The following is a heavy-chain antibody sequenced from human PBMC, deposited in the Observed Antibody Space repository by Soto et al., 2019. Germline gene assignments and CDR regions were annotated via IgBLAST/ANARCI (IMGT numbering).Heavy chain of an antibody. CDR1: GGTFSSYA. Sequence: EASVKVSCKASGGTFSSYAISWVRQAPGQGLEWMGGIIPIFGTANYAQKFQGRVTITAGESTSTAYMELSSLRSEDTAVYYCARTSRDGYNYYFDYWGQGTLVTVSS. CDR2: IIPIFGTA. D-gene: IGHD5-12*01. CDR3: ARTSRDGYNYYFDY. J-gene: IGHJ4*02. V-gene: IGHV1-69*13.